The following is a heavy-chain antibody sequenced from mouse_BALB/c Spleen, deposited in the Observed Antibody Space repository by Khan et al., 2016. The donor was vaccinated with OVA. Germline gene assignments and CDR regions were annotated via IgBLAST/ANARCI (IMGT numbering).Heavy chain of an antibody. V-gene: IGHV1-69*02. CDR3: SREVRLHYYAMDY. CDR1: GYTFSNYW. J-gene: IGHJ4*01. Sequence: QVQLKQSGTELVRPGASVKLSCKASGYTFSNYWINWVKQRPGQGLEWIGNIYPSDSYTNYNQNFKDEATLTVDKSSSTAYMQLSSPTSEDSAVYYCSREVRLHYYAMDYWGQGTSVTVSS. CDR2: IYPSDSYT.